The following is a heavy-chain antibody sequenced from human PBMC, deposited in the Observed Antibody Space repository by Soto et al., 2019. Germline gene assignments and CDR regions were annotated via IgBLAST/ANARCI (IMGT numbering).Heavy chain of an antibody. D-gene: IGHD3-22*01. CDR1: GGSISSGDYY. CDR3: ARLGAYYQSLDP. Sequence: PSETLSLTCTVSGGSISSGDYYWSWIRQPPGKGLEWIGYIYYSGSTYYNPSLKSRVTISVDTSKNQFSLKLSSVTAADTAVYYCARLGAYYQSLDPSGQGTLVTVSS. CDR2: IYYSGST. V-gene: IGHV4-30-4*01. J-gene: IGHJ5*02.